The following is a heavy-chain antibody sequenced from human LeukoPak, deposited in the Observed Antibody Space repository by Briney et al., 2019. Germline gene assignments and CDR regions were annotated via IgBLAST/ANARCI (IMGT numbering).Heavy chain of an antibody. CDR2: IIPILGIA. Sequence: ASVKVSCKASGYTFTSYGISWVRQAPGQGLEWMGRIIPILGIANYAQKFQGRVTITADKSTSTAYMELSSLRSEDTAVYYCARRYCSSTSCRHSIIDYYYGMDVWGQGTTVTVSS. CDR3: ARRYCSSTSCRHSIIDYYYGMDV. J-gene: IGHJ6*02. V-gene: IGHV1-69*04. CDR1: GYTFTSYG. D-gene: IGHD2-2*01.